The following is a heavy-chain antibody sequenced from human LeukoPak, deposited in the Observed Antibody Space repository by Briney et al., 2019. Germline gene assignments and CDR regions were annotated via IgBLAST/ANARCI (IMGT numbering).Heavy chain of an antibody. Sequence: SETLSLTCAVYGGSFIGYYWSWIRQPPGKGLEWIGDINHSGSTNYSPSLKSRVTISVDTSKNQFSLKLSSVTAADTAVYYCARVFQSPRIAVAGMYPYYYMDVSGKGTTVTVSS. V-gene: IGHV4-34*01. CDR1: GGSFIGYY. CDR3: ARVFQSPRIAVAGMYPYYYMDV. CDR2: INHSGST. D-gene: IGHD6-19*01. J-gene: IGHJ6*03.